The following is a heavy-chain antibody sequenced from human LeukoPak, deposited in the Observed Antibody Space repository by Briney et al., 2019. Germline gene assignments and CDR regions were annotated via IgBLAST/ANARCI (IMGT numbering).Heavy chain of an antibody. Sequence: PGGSLRLSCAASGFTFSVYEMSWVRQAPGEGLEWVSYISRSGTDIYYADSVKGRFTTSRDNAKHSLYLQMNSLRAEDTAVYYCARLPSGTYSDYFDYWGQGTLATVSS. D-gene: IGHD1-26*01. CDR1: GFTFSVYE. V-gene: IGHV3-48*03. CDR2: ISRSGTDI. J-gene: IGHJ4*02. CDR3: ARLPSGTYSDYFDY.